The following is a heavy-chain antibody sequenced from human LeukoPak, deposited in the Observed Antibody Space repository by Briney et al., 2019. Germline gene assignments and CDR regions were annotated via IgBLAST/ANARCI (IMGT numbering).Heavy chain of an antibody. V-gene: IGHV4-34*01. CDR1: GGSFSGYY. Sequence: SETLSLTCAVYGGSFSGYYWSWIRQPPGKGLEWIGEINHSGSTNYNPSLKSRVTISVDTSKNQFSLKLSSVTAADTAVYYCAREEITMIGRTYFDYWGQGTLVTVSS. CDR2: INHSGST. D-gene: IGHD3-22*01. CDR3: AREEITMIGRTYFDY. J-gene: IGHJ4*02.